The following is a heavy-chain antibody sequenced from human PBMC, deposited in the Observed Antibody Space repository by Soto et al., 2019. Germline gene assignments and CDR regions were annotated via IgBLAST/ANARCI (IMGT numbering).Heavy chain of an antibody. CDR3: ARQRVPAARRGYYYYYMDV. D-gene: IGHD2-2*01. CDR1: GGSISSYY. V-gene: IGHV4-59*08. CDR2: IYYSGST. J-gene: IGHJ6*03. Sequence: SETLSLTCTVSGGSISSYYWSWIRQPPGKGLEWIGYIYYSGSTNYNPSLKSRVTISVDTSKNQFSLKLSSVTAADTAVYYCARQRVPAARRGYYYYYMDVWGKGTTVTVSS.